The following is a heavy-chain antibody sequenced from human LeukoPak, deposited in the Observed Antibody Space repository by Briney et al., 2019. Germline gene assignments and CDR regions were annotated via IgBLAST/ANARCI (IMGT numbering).Heavy chain of an antibody. Sequence: SETLSLTCTVPGGSISSSTYYWAWIRQSPGKGLEWIGSITYSGSTYYNPSLESRVTISVDTSKNQFSLRLISVTAVDTAVYYCARQGVGATDCWGQGTPVTVSS. CDR2: ITYSGST. J-gene: IGHJ4*02. CDR1: GGSISSSTYY. D-gene: IGHD1-26*01. CDR3: ARQGVGATDC. V-gene: IGHV4-39*01.